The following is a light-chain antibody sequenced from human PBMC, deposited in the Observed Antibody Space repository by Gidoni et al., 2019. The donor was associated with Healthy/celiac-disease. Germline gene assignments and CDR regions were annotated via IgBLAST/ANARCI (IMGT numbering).Light chain of an antibody. CDR2: GAS. CDR1: QSVSSN. J-gene: IGKJ4*01. CDR3: QQYNNWPPP. V-gene: IGKV3-15*01. Sequence: EIVITPSPATLSVSPGERATLSCRASQSVSSNLAWYQQKPGQAPRLLIYGASTRATGIPARFSGSGSGTEFTLTISSLQSEDFAVYYCQQYNNWPPPFXGXTKVEIK.